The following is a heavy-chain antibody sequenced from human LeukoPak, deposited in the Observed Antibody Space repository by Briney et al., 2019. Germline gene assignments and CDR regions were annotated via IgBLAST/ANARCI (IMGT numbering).Heavy chain of an antibody. J-gene: IGHJ6*02. D-gene: IGHD5-18*01. CDR1: GGSISSYY. V-gene: IGHV4-4*07. CDR2: IYSSGST. Sequence: SETLSLTCTVSGGSISSYYWSWIRQPAGKGLEWIGRIYSSGSTNYNPSLKSRVTMSVDTSKNQFSLKLSSVTAADTAVYYCARDGYSYGGTDYYGMDVWGQGTTVTVSS. CDR3: ARDGYSYGGTDYYGMDV.